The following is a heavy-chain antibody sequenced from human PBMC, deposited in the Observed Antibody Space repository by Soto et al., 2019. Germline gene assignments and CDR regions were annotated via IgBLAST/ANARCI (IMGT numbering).Heavy chain of an antibody. D-gene: IGHD3-10*01. Sequence: GGSLRLSCAASGFAFSSYWMHWFRQAPGKGLMWVSRINSGGGTTTYADSVKGRFTISRDNAKNTLYLQMNGLRAEDTALYYCARWFTYGNFDYFDYWGQGTQVTVSS. J-gene: IGHJ4*02. CDR1: GFAFSSYW. V-gene: IGHV3-74*01. CDR2: INSGGGTT. CDR3: ARWFTYGNFDYFDY.